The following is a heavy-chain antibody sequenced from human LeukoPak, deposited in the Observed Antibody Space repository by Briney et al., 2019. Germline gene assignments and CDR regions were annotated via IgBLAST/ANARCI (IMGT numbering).Heavy chain of an antibody. J-gene: IGHJ4*02. CDR3: AKAYVDTAVTAAYYFDY. V-gene: IGHV3-23*01. CDR2: ISGSGGGT. Sequence: GALRLSCAASGFTSSSDAMSWVRQAPGKGLEWVSGISGSGGGTYYADSVKGRFTISRDNSKNTLYLQMNSLRAEDTAVYYCAKAYVDTAVTAAYYFDYWGQGTLVTVSS. D-gene: IGHD5-18*01. CDR1: GFTSSSDA.